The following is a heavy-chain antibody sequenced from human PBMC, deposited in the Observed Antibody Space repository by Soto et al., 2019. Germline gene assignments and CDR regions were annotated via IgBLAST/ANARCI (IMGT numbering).Heavy chain of an antibody. CDR3: TRRHIWSDGACDY. CDR2: IYYSGST. Sequence: QLQLQESGPGLVKPSETLSLTCTVSGGSISSSTYYWGWIRQPPGKGLEWIGSIYYSGSTYYNPSLKSRVTISLDTSKHQFSLRLPSVTSAVSEVYYCTRRHIWSDGACDYSGQGTPVTVSS. V-gene: IGHV4-39*01. J-gene: IGHJ4*02. CDR1: GGSISSSTYY. D-gene: IGHD1-20*01.